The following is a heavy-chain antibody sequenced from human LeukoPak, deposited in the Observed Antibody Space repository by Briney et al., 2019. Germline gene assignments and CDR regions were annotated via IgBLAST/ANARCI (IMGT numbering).Heavy chain of an antibody. CDR3: ARLGSSSFN. V-gene: IGHV1-2*02. CDR2: MNPNSGGT. Sequence: ALVKVSCKASGYTFTSYDINWVRQATGQGLEWMGWMNPNSGGTKYPQKFQGRVTMTRDTSISTAYMELSRLRSDDTAVYYCARLGSSSFNWSQGTLVTVSS. D-gene: IGHD6-6*01. J-gene: IGHJ4*02. CDR1: GYTFTSYD.